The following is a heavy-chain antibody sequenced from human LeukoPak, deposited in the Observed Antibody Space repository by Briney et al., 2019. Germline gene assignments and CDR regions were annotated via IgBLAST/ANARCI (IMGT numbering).Heavy chain of an antibody. CDR1: GFTFTGYY. V-gene: IGHV1-2*02. CDR3: AREPYGSGSFRTDYYYMDV. J-gene: IGHJ6*03. D-gene: IGHD3-10*01. Sequence: ASVKVSCKASGFTFTGYYIHWVRQAPGQGLEWVGWVNPNSGATHYAQTFQDRVAMTGDTSSNTVYMELSSLISDDTAVYYCAREPYGSGSFRTDYYYMDVWGKGTTVTISS. CDR2: VNPNSGAT.